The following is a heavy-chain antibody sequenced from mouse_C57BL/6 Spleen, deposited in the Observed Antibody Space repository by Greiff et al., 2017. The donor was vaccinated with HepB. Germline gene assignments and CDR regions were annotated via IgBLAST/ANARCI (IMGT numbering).Heavy chain of an antibody. CDR3: ARSLYYGREGHYFDY. V-gene: IGHV1-69*01. CDR1: GYTFTSYW. Sequence: VQLQQPGAELVMPGASVKLSCKASGYTFTSYWMHWVKQRPGQGLEWIGEIDPSDSYTNYNQKFKGKSTLTVDKSSSTAYMQLSSLTSEDSAVYYCARSLYYGREGHYFDYWGQGTTLTVSS. CDR2: IDPSDSYT. J-gene: IGHJ2*01. D-gene: IGHD1-1*01.